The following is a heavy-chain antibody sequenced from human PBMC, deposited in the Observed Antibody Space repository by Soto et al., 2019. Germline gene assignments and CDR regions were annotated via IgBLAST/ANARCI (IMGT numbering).Heavy chain of an antibody. J-gene: IGHJ5*02. CDR2: IYYSGST. CDR3: ATKRRNWNPIMYNWFDP. CDR1: GGSISSSSYY. D-gene: IGHD1-1*01. V-gene: IGHV4-39*01. Sequence: SETLSLTCTVSGGSISSSSYYWGWIRQPPGKGLEWIGSIYYSGSTYYNPSLKSRVTISVDTSKNQFSLKLSSVTAADTAVYYCATKRRNWNPIMYNWFDPWGQGTLVTVSS.